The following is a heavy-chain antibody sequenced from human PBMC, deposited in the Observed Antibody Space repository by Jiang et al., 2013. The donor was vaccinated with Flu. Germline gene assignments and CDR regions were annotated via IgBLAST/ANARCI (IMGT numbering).Heavy chain of an antibody. J-gene: IGHJ2*01. CDR1: GGSISSGGYS. V-gene: IGHV4-30-2*01. CDR2: IYHSGST. Sequence: GPGLVKPSQTLSLTCAVSGGSISSGGYSWSWIRQPPGKGLEWIGYIYHSGSTYYNPSLKSRVTISVDRSKNQFSLKLSSVTAADTAVYYCARGKSGFNWYFDLWGRGTLVTVSS. D-gene: IGHD5-12*01. CDR3: ARGKSGFNWYFDL.